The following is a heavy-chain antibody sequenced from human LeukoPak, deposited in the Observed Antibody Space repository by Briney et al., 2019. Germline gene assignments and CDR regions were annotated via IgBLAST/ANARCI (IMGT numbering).Heavy chain of an antibody. CDR1: GGSFSGYY. CDR3: AGGYSYGRYFDY. V-gene: IGHV4-34*01. CDR2: IYYSGST. D-gene: IGHD5-18*01. Sequence: SETLSLTCAVYGGSFSGYYWSWIRQPPGKGLEWIGSIYYSGSTYYNPSLKSRVTISVDTSKNQFSLKLSSVTAADTAVYYCAGGYSYGRYFDYWGQGTLVTVSS. J-gene: IGHJ4*02.